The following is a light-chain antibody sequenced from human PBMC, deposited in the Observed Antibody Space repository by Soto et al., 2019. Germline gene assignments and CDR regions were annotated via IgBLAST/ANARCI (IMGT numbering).Light chain of an antibody. CDR2: GAS. CDR1: QSISNF. Sequence: DIEMTQSPSSLSASVGDIVTITCRASQSISNFLSWYRKSPGRAPELLIYGASTLQGGVPSRFSGSGSGTEFTLTISSLQPDDFATYWCHPSFTPALTFGGGTKVEI. CDR3: HPSFTPALT. J-gene: IGKJ4*01. V-gene: IGKV1-39*01.